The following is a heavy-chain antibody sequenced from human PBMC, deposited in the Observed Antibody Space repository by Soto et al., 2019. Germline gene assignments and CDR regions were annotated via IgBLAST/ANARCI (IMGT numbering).Heavy chain of an antibody. J-gene: IGHJ5*02. V-gene: IGHV4-31*03. CDR3: ARDLATVTSRWFDP. D-gene: IGHD4-17*01. Sequence: KTSETLSLTCTVSGGSISSGGYYWSWIRQHPGKGLEWIGYIYYSGSTYYNPSLKSRVTISVDTSKNQFSLKLSSVTAADTAVYYCARDLATVTSRWFDPWGQGTLVTVSS. CDR1: GGSISSGGYY. CDR2: IYYSGST.